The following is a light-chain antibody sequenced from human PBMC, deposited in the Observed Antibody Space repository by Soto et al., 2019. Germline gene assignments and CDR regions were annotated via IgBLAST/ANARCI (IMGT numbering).Light chain of an antibody. J-gene: IGKJ1*01. CDR3: QQYNSYPQT. V-gene: IGKV1-5*01. CDR2: DAS. CDR1: QSISSW. Sequence: DIQMTQSPSTLSASVGDRVTITCRASQSISSWLAWYQQKPGKAPKLLIYDASSLESGVPPRFSGSGSGTEFTLTISSLQPVDFATYYCQQYNSYPQTLGQGTKVDIK.